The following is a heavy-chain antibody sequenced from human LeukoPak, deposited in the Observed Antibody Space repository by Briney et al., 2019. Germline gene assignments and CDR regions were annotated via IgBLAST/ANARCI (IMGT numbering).Heavy chain of an antibody. D-gene: IGHD3-22*01. CDR1: GGSISSYY. CDR2: IYYSGST. V-gene: IGHV4-59*01. CDR3: ARGRDSYYDSSGYYGFDY. Sequence: SETLSLTCTVSGGSISSYYWSWIRQPPGKGLEWIGYIYYSGSTNYNPSLKSRVTISVDTSKNQFSLKLSSVTAADTAVYHCARGRDSYYDSSGYYGFDYWGQGTLVTVSS. J-gene: IGHJ4*02.